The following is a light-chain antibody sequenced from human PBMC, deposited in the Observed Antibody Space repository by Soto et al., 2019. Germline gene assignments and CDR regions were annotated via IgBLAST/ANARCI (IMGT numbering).Light chain of an antibody. CDR3: QQSYSTVT. V-gene: IGKV1-39*01. Sequence: DIQMTQSPSSLSASVGDRVTITCRASQSISSYLNWYQQKPGKAPKLLIYAASSLQSGVPSRFSGSGSGTDFTLSSGSLQPEDFATYYCQQSYSTVTFGQGTKLEIK. CDR2: AAS. CDR1: QSISSY. J-gene: IGKJ2*01.